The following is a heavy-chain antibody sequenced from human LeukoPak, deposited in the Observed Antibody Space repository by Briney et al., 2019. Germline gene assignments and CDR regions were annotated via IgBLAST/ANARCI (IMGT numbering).Heavy chain of an antibody. CDR3: TTATSVTTAWS. D-gene: IGHD1-1*01. CDR2: IRRNADGGTA. V-gene: IGHV3-15*01. CDR1: GFTFSDIW. Sequence: PGGSLRLSCAASGFTFSDIWMTWVRQAPGKGLEWVGRIRRNADGGTADYAAPVKGRFTISRDDSKPTLYLQLNSLKVEDTAVYYCTTATSVTTAWSWGLGTLVTVSS. J-gene: IGHJ4*02.